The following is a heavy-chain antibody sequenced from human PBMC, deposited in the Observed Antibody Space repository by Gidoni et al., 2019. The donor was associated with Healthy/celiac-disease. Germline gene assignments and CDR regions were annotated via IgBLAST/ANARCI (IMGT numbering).Heavy chain of an antibody. CDR3: ARVRGSTNRNWFDP. CDR1: GGSFSGYY. Sequence: QVQLQQWGAGLLKPSETLSLSCAVYGGSFSGYYWSWIRQPPGQGLEWIGEINHSGSTNYNPSLKSRVTISVDTSKNQFSLKLSSVTAADTAVDYCARVRGSTNRNWFDPWGQGTLVTVSS. V-gene: IGHV4-34*01. CDR2: INHSGST. J-gene: IGHJ5*02. D-gene: IGHD2-2*01.